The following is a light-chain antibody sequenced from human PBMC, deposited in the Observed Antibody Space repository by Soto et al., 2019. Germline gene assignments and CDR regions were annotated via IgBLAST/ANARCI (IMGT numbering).Light chain of an antibody. CDR3: HQYNKWPPYT. J-gene: IGKJ2*01. V-gene: IGKV3-15*01. Sequence: EIVMTQSPVTLSVSPGDRAALSCRASQSVSTNLAWYQQKPGQPPRLLIYAASTRATGVPARFSGSGSGTEFTLTISSLQSEDFAVYFCHQYNKWPPYTFGQGTKLEIK. CDR2: AAS. CDR1: QSVSTN.